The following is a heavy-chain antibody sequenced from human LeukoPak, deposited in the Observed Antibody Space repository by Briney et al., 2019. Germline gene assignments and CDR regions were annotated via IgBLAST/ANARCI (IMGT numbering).Heavy chain of an antibody. Sequence: ASVKVSCKASGYTFTSYGISWVRQAPGQGLEWMGWISAYNGNTNYAQKLQGRVTMTTDTSTSTAYMELRSLRSDDTAVYYCARGPYLGYCSGGSCYPSDYWGQRTLVTVSS. CDR2: ISAYNGNT. J-gene: IGHJ4*02. V-gene: IGHV1-18*01. CDR3: ARGPYLGYCSGGSCYPSDY. D-gene: IGHD2-15*01. CDR1: GYTFTSYG.